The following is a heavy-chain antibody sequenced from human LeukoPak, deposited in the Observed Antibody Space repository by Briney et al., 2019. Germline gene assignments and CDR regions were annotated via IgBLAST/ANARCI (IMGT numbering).Heavy chain of an antibody. D-gene: IGHD6-19*01. CDR2: IQNTGDT. CDR1: SASISNYY. J-gene: IGHJ4*02. Sequence: SETLSLTCTLSSASISNYYWGWIRQSPGKGLEWIGYIQNTGDTTYNPSLKSRVSISKDMSNNQFSLQLRSVTAADTAVYYCVKHGSGWSFDYWGQGTLVTVSS. V-gene: IGHV4-59*01. CDR3: VKHGSGWSFDY.